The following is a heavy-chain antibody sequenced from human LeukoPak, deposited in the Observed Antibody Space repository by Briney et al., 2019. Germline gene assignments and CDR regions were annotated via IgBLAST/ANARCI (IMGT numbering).Heavy chain of an antibody. J-gene: IGHJ3*02. CDR3: ARDLTAHSYGYIEAFDI. V-gene: IGHV3-21*01. CDR2: ISSSSSYI. D-gene: IGHD5-18*01. Sequence: PGGSLRLSCVVSGFTFSTFTMNWVRQAPGKGLEWVSCISSSSSYIYYADSVKGRFTISRDNAKNSLYLQMNSLRAEDTAVYYCARDLTAHSYGYIEAFDIWGQGTMVTVSS. CDR1: GFTFSTFT.